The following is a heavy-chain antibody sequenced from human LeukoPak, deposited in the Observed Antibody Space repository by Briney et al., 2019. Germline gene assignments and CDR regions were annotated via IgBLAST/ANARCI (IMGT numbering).Heavy chain of an antibody. CDR1: GVSISGSNYY. V-gene: IGHV4-39*07. D-gene: IGHD3-9*01. CDR3: ARDCDFDWHRGCAFDI. Sequence: SETLFLTCTVSGVSISGSNYYWAWIRQPPGKGLEWIGSIYYGGNTHYNPSLKSRTSISVDTSKKQFSLKLSSLTAADTAVYYCARDCDFDWHRGCAFDIWGQGTMVTVSS. J-gene: IGHJ3*02. CDR2: IYYGGNT.